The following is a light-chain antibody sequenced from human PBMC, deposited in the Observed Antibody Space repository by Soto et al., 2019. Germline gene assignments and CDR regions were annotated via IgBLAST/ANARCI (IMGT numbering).Light chain of an antibody. CDR3: QQYRRSLWT. V-gene: IGKV3-20*01. Sequence: EIVLTQSPGTLSLSPGESATLSCRASQSVSSTYSGWYQQKPGQAPRLLIYGASSRATGIPDRFSGSGSGTDFTLTISRLEPEDFAVYYCQQYRRSLWTYGHGTKVEIK. CDR2: GAS. CDR1: QSVSSTY. J-gene: IGKJ1*01.